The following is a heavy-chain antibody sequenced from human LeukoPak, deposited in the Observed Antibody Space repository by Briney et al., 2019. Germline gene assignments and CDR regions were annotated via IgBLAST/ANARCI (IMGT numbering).Heavy chain of an antibody. V-gene: IGHV5-51*01. Sequence: GESLKISCQASGYSFSSYYIGWVRQMPGKGLEWMGSIYAGDSDIRYSPSFEGQVTISVDKSTTTAYLQWSSLKASDSAIYYCARLGVMVRGASDQITAFDIWGQGTLVTIS. CDR1: GYSFSSYY. D-gene: IGHD3-10*01. CDR3: ARLGVMVRGASDQITAFDI. CDR2: IYAGDSDI. J-gene: IGHJ3*02.